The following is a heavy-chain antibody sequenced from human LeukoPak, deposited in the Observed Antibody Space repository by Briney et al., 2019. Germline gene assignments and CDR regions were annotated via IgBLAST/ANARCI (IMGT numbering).Heavy chain of an antibody. D-gene: IGHD3-22*01. CDR1: GYSFTNYW. CDR2: MYPGDSDT. J-gene: IGHJ4*02. Sequence: GESLQISCKGSGYSFTNYWIGWVRQMPGKGLEWMGIMYPGDSDTRYSPSFQGQVTISADKSISTAYLQWSSLKASDTAMYYCARVENYYDSSGYYYGPFDYWGQGTLVTVSS. V-gene: IGHV5-51*01. CDR3: ARVENYYDSSGYYYGPFDY.